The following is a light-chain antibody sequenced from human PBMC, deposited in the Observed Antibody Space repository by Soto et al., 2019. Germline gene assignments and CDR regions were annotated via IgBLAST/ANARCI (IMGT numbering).Light chain of an antibody. CDR3: CSYGRSRAV. CDR2: EVS. J-gene: IGLJ7*01. CDR1: SSDVGSHNL. V-gene: IGLV2-23*02. Sequence: QSALTQPASVSGSPGQSITISCTGTSSDVGSHNLVSWYQQHPGQAPKLMIYEVSKRPLGVSARFSASKSGNTASLTISGLQAEDEADYCCCSYGRSRAVFGGGTQLTVL.